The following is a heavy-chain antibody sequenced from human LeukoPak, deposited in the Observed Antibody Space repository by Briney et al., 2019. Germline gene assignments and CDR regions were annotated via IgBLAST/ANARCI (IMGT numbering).Heavy chain of an antibody. Sequence: SETLSLTCTVSGGSISSYYWSWIRQPPGKGLEWIGYIYYSGSTNYNPSLKSRVTISVDTSKNQFSLKLSSVTAAGTAVYYCARVVVINAFDIRGQGTMVTVSS. D-gene: IGHD3-22*01. CDR1: GGSISSYY. J-gene: IGHJ3*02. CDR3: ARVVVINAFDI. V-gene: IGHV4-59*12. CDR2: IYYSGST.